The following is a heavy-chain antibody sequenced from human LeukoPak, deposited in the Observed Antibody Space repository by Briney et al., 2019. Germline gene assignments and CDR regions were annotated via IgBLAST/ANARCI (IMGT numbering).Heavy chain of an antibody. CDR3: ARYNWNDPDY. V-gene: IGHV4-61*01. CDR1: GGSVSSGSYY. CDR2: IYYSGST. D-gene: IGHD1-20*01. J-gene: IGHJ4*02. Sequence: SETLSLTCTVSGGSVSSGSYYWSWIRQPPGKGLEWIGYIYYSGSTNYNPSLKGRVTISVDTSKNQFSLKLSSVTAADTAVCYCARYNWNDPDYWGQGTLVTVSS.